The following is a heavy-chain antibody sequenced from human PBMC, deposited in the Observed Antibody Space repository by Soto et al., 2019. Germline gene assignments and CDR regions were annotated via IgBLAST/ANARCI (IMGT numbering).Heavy chain of an antibody. CDR2: ISYDGSNK. V-gene: IGHV3-30*18. CDR3: AKAHIVVVVAATSGMDV. J-gene: IGHJ6*02. CDR1: GFTFSSYG. Sequence: GGSLRLSCAASGFTFSSYGMHWVRQAPGKGLEWVAVISYDGSNKYYADSVKGRFTISRDNSKNTLYLQMNSLRAEDTAVYYCAKAHIVVVVAATSGMDVWGQGTTVTVSS. D-gene: IGHD2-15*01.